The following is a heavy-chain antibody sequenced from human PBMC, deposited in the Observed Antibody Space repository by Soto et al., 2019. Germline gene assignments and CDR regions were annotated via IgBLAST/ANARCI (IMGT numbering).Heavy chain of an antibody. CDR1: GGSFSGYS. D-gene: IGHD2-15*01. CDR2: ITHRGST. V-gene: IGHV4-34*01. J-gene: IGHJ6*03. CDR3: ASGYCSGGSCYSYMDA. Sequence: QVQLQQWGAGLLKPSETLSLTCAVYGGSFSGYSWSLIRQPPGKGLEWIGEITHRGSTNYNPSLKSRVTISVDTSKNQFSLKLSSVTAADTAVYYCASGYCSGGSCYSYMDAWSKGTTV.